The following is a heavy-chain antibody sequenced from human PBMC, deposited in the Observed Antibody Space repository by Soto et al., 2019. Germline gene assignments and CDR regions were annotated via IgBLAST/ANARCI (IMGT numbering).Heavy chain of an antibody. Sequence: GGSLRLSCAASGFTFSSYGRHWVRQAPGKGLEWVAVISYDGSNKYYADSVKGRFTISRDNSKNTLYLQMNSLTAEDTAVYYCAKDRSSSSSYYYYGMDVWGQGTMVTVSS. CDR3: AKDRSSSSSYYYYGMDV. D-gene: IGHD6-6*01. V-gene: IGHV3-30*18. CDR1: GFTFSSYG. CDR2: ISYDGSNK. J-gene: IGHJ6*02.